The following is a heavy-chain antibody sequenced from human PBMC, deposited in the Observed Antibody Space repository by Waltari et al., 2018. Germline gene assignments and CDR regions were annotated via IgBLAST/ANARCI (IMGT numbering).Heavy chain of an antibody. CDR3: ARGSDTATVY. CDR2: IYHSGST. J-gene: IGHJ4*02. Sequence: VQLQESGPGLVKPSETLSLTCAVSGYSISSGYYWGWIRQPPGKGLEWIGSIYHSGSTYYNPSLKSRVTISVDTSKNQFSLKLSSVTAADTAVYYCARGSDTATVYWGQGTLVTVSS. CDR1: GYSISSGYY. D-gene: IGHD5-18*01. V-gene: IGHV4-38-2*01.